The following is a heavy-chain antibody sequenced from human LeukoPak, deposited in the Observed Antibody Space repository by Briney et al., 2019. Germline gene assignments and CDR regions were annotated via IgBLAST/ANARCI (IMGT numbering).Heavy chain of an antibody. V-gene: IGHV3-23*01. CDR3: ASSTYNYDYALDV. J-gene: IGHJ6*02. Sequence: GGSLRLSCAASGFIFSTYRMSWVRQAPGKGLEWVSLINDSGRRTYYADSVKGRFAVSRDNSKYTLYLQMNSLRVEDTAVYYCASSTYNYDYALDVWGQGTTVTVSS. D-gene: IGHD5-24*01. CDR1: GFIFSTYR. CDR2: INDSGRRT.